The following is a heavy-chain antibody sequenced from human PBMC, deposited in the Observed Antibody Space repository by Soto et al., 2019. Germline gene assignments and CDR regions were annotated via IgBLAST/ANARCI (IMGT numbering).Heavy chain of an antibody. CDR2: AYYRSQWFY. V-gene: IGHV6-1*01. CDR3: TTQKGVSRTYNGMDV. CDR1: GDSVSSNSAA. Sequence: QVQLHQSGPGLVKPSQTLSLTCAISGDSVSSNSAAWNWIRQSPSRGLEWLGRAYYRSQWFYDSAVSVRSRINVIPDTSRNQFSRQLNSVTPEDTDVYYCTTQKGVSRTYNGMDVWGQGTTVTVSS. J-gene: IGHJ6*02. D-gene: IGHD2-2*02.